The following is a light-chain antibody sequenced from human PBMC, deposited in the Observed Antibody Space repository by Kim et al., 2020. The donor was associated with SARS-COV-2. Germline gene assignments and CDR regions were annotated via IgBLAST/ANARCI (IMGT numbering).Light chain of an antibody. Sequence: SPGERGTLSCRASQSVSSNLAWYQQKPGQAPRLLIYGASTRATGIPARFSGSGSGTEFTLTISSLQSEDFAVYYCQQYNNWPLLTFGGGTKVDIK. J-gene: IGKJ4*01. V-gene: IGKV3-15*01. CDR1: QSVSSN. CDR2: GAS. CDR3: QQYNNWPLLT.